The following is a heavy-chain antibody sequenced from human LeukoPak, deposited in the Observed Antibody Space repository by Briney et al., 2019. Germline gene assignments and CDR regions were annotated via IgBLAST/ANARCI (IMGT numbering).Heavy chain of an antibody. CDR3: ARQWLISGAADLPPPFDY. V-gene: IGHV5-51*01. J-gene: IGHJ4*02. CDR2: IYPGDSDT. Sequence: GESLKISCKGSGYSFTSYWIGWVRQMPGKGLEWMGIIYPGDSDTRYSPSFQGQVTISADKSISTAYLQWSSLKASDTAMYYCARQWLISGAADLPPPFDYWGQGTLVTVSS. CDR1: GYSFTSYW. D-gene: IGHD6-13*01.